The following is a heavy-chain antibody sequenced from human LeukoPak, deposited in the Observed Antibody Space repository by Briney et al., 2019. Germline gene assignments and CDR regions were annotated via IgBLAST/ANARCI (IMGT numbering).Heavy chain of an antibody. V-gene: IGHV3-9*01. CDR3: VSLELPTY. CDR2: ISWNSGSI. J-gene: IGHJ4*02. CDR1: GFTFDDYA. D-gene: IGHD1-7*01. Sequence: GGSLRLSCAASGFTFDDYAMHWVRQAPGKGLEWVSGISWNSGSIGYADSVKGRFTISRDNAKNSLYLQMNSLRAEDAALYYCVSLELPTYWGQGTLVTVSS.